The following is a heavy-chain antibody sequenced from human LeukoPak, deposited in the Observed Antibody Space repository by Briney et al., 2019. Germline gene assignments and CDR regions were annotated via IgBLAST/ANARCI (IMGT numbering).Heavy chain of an antibody. CDR2: INPNSGGT. D-gene: IGHD3-22*01. CDR1: GYTFTGYY. Sequence: ASVKVSCEASGYTFTGYYMHWVRQAPGQGLEWMGWINPNSGGTNYAQKFQGRVTMTRDTSISTAYMELSRLRSDDTAVYYCARDLKEAYYYDSSGYTIWGQGTLVTVSS. V-gene: IGHV1-2*02. J-gene: IGHJ4*02. CDR3: ARDLKEAYYYDSSGYTI.